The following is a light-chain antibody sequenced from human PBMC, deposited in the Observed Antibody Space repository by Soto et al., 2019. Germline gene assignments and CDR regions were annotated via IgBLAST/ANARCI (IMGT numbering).Light chain of an antibody. CDR1: QSISNW. Sequence: DIQMTQSPSTLSASVGDRVTITCRASQSISNWLAWYQQKPGKAPNLLIYKASSLESGVPSRFSGSGSGTEFPLTISSLQPDDFATYYRQQYNSYHWTFGQGTKVEIK. J-gene: IGKJ1*01. CDR3: QQYNSYHWT. CDR2: KAS. V-gene: IGKV1-5*03.